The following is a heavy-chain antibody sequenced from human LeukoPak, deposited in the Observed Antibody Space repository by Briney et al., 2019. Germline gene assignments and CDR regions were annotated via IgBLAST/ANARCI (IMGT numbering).Heavy chain of an antibody. CDR1: GGSFSGYY. CDR2: INHSGST. D-gene: IGHD5-24*01. J-gene: IGHJ6*03. Sequence: PSETLSLTCAVYGGSFSGYYWSWIRQPPGKGLEWIGEINHSGSTNYNPSLKSRVTISVDTSKNQFSLKLSSVTAADTAVYYCATRDGDAYYYMDVWGKGTTVTASS. V-gene: IGHV4-34*01. CDR3: ATRDGDAYYYMDV.